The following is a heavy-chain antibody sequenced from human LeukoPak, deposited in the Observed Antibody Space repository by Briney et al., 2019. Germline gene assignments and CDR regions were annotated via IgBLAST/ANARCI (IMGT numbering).Heavy chain of an antibody. J-gene: IGHJ4*02. V-gene: IGHV3-7*01. CDR2: IKEDGSEK. Sequence: PGGSLRLSCVASGFTFSSYWMTWVRQTPGKGLELVANIKEDGSEKYYVDSVKGRFTISRDNARNSLYLQMNSLRAEDTAVYYCARDRDWNSGFDYWGQGTLVTVSS. D-gene: IGHD1-7*01. CDR1: GFTFSSYW. CDR3: ARDRDWNSGFDY.